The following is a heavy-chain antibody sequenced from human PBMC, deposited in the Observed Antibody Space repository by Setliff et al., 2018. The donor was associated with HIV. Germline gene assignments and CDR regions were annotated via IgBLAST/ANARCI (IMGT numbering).Heavy chain of an antibody. V-gene: IGHV4-39*01. D-gene: IGHD3-22*01. Sequence: SETLSLTCTVSGGSASNSRYYWAWIRQPPGKGLEYIGSIYYNEKTYYSPSLKGRVTISVDTSKNQFSLNLTSVTAADTAVYFCARASLYYFDSTGHLFRALENRGPNGYGFDVWGQGTMVTVSS. J-gene: IGHJ3*01. CDR1: GGSASNSRYY. CDR3: ARASLYYFDSTGHLFRALENRGPNGYGFDV. CDR2: IYYNEKT.